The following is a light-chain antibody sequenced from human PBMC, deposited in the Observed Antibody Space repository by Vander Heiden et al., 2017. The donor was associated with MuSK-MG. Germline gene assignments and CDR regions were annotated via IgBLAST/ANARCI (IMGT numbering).Light chain of an antibody. CDR3: QQSNTTPSLT. J-gene: IGKJ5*01. V-gene: IGKV1-39*01. CDR1: QSISSY. CDR2: AAS. Sequence: IPMTHSPSSLSASVGDRVTITCRASQSISSYLNWYQQKPGKAPKLLIHAASSLQSGAPSRFSGSGSGTDFTLTISSLQPEDVATYYCQQSNTTPSLTFGQGTRLEIK.